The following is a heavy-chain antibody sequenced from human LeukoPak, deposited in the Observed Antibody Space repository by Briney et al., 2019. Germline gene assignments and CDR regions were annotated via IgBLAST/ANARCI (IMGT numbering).Heavy chain of an antibody. D-gene: IGHD3-3*01. J-gene: IGHJ6*03. CDR1: GYTFTGYY. V-gene: IGHV1-18*04. CDR2: ISAYNGNT. Sequence: ASVKVSCKASGYTFTGYYMHWVRQAPGQGLEWMGWISAYNGNTNYAQKFQGRVTMTTDTSTSTAYMELRSLRSDDTAVYYCARDGGIIAIFGVVNYYYYYMDVWGKGTTVTVSS. CDR3: ARDGGIIAIFGVVNYYYYYMDV.